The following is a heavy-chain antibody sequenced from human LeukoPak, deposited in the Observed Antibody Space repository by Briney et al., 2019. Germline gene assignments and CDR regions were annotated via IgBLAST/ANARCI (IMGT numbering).Heavy chain of an antibody. CDR1: GYTFTSYD. Sequence: ASVEVSCKASGYTFTSYDINWVRQATGQGLEWMGWMNPNSGNTGYAQKFQGRVTITRDMSTSTAYMELSSLRSEDTAVYYCAALVRGYSYGYFDYWGQGTLVTVSS. J-gene: IGHJ4*02. D-gene: IGHD5-18*01. CDR3: AALVRGYSYGYFDY. CDR2: MNPNSGNT. V-gene: IGHV1-8*03.